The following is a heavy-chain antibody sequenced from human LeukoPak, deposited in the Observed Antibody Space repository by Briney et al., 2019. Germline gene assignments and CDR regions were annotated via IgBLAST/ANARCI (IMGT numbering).Heavy chain of an antibody. D-gene: IGHD3-10*01. Sequence: GGSLRLSCAASGFTFSSYAMSWVRRAPGKGLEWVSAISGSGGSTYYADSVKGRFTISRDNSKNTLYLQMNSLRAEDTAVYYCAKPYRRLFTIWDYWGQGTLVTVSS. CDR2: ISGSGGST. J-gene: IGHJ4*02. CDR3: AKPYRRLFTIWDY. CDR1: GFTFSSYA. V-gene: IGHV3-23*01.